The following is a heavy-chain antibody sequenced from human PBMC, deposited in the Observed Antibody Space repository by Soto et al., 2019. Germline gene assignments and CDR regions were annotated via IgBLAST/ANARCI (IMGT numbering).Heavy chain of an antibody. CDR3: ARGTGSGSFWIDY. CDR2: ISSDGTTI. CDR1: GFPVNYYA. J-gene: IGHJ4*02. D-gene: IGHD3-10*01. V-gene: IGHV3-30-3*01. Sequence: QVRLVESGRGVVQPGTSLRLSCAASGFPVNYYAMHWVRQTPDKGLEWLTIISSDGTTIHYVDSVKGRFTISRDNSKSAVYLQMNNVRAEDTAVYYCARGTGSGSFWIDYWGQGTLVTVSS.